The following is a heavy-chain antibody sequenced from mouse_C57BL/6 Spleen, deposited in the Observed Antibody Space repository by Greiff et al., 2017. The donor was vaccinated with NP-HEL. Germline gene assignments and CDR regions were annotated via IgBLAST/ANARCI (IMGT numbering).Heavy chain of an antibody. CDR2: ISSGNSTI. J-gene: IGHJ2*01. CDR3: ARRGGLYFDY. CDR1: GFTFSDYG. V-gene: IGHV5-17*01. D-gene: IGHD3-1*01. Sequence: EVKLVESGGGLVKPGGSLKLSCAASGFTFSDYGMHWVRQAPEKGLEWVAYISSGNSTIYYADKVKGRFTISKDNAKNTLFLQMTSLRSEDTAMYDGARRGGLYFDYWGQGTTLTVYS.